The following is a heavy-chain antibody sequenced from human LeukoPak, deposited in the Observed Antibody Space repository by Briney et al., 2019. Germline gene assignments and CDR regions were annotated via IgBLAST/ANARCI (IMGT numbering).Heavy chain of an antibody. CDR1: GYTFTSYY. J-gene: IGHJ4*02. D-gene: IGHD1-26*01. V-gene: IGHV1-46*01. CDR3: ASTLVGATSFDY. CDR2: INPSGSST. Sequence: ASVKVSCKASGYTFTSYYMHWVRQAPGQGLEWMGIINPSGSSTSYAQNVKGRVTMTRDMSTSTVYMELSSLRAEDTAVYYCASTLVGATSFDYWGQGTLVTVSS.